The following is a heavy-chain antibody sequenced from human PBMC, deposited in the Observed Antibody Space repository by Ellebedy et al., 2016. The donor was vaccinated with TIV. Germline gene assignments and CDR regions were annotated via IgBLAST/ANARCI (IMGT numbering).Heavy chain of an antibody. CDR3: ARDGGSYTAPSTVGALGFDY. J-gene: IGHJ4*02. CDR2: ISAYNGNT. Sequence: AASVKVSCKASGYTFTSYGISWVRQAPGQGLEWMGWISAYNGNTNYAQKLQGRVTMTTDTSTSTAYMELSSLRSEDTAVYYCARDGGSYTAPSTVGALGFDYWGQGTLVTVSS. CDR1: GYTFTSYG. D-gene: IGHD1-26*01. V-gene: IGHV1-18*04.